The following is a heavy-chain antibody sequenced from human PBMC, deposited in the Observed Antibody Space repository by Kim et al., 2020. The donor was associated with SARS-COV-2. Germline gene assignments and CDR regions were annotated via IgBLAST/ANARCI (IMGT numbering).Heavy chain of an antibody. CDR2: AHQNGET. V-gene: IGHV4-4*02. D-gene: IGHD2-2*01. J-gene: IGHJ5*01. CDR1: GDSISSNYW. CDR3: ARVPGGCSASSCYLSS. Sequence: SETLSLTCAVSGDSISSNYWWTWVRQSPGKGLEWIGEAHQNGETNYNPSLKRRVALSLDKPKNQFSLRLSSVTAADSATYYCARVPGGCSASSCYLSSWG.